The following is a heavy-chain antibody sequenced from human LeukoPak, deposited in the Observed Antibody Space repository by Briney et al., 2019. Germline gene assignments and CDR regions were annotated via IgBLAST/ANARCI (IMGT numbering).Heavy chain of an antibody. CDR3: ARSVGSNWSYFFDY. CDR2: VYGGGVT. D-gene: IGHD6-13*01. Sequence: SETHSPICTVSGGSISSFHWNWLRQSPGRGLEWIGYVYGGGVTNYNPSLRFRVTMSIDTSKNKFSLNLKSVTAEDTVVYYCARSVGSNWSYFFDYWGQATLVTVSS. CDR1: GGSISSFH. J-gene: IGHJ4*02. V-gene: IGHV4-59*01.